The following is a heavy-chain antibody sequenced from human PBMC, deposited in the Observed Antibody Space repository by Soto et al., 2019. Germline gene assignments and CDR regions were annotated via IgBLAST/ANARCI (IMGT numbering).Heavy chain of an antibody. CDR2: MYYSGST. CDR3: ARESFMYSTTWFDY. J-gene: IGHJ4*02. D-gene: IGHD2-2*01. CDR1: GGSISNSY. V-gene: IGHV4-59*01. Sequence: SETLSLTCTFSGGSISNSYWSLIRQPPGKGLEWIGHMYYSGSTNYNPSLKSRVTISVDTSKNQFSLKLSSVTAADTAVYYCARESFMYSTTWFDYWGQGTLVTVSS.